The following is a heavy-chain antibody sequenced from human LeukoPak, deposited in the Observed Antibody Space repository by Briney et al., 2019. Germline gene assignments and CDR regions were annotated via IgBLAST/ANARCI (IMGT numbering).Heavy chain of an antibody. J-gene: IGHJ3*02. CDR1: GGSISSYY. D-gene: IGHD3-22*01. CDR2: IYYSGST. V-gene: IGHV4-59*08. CDR3: ARHKRDYYDSSDDAFDI. Sequence: SETLSLTCTVSGGSISSYYWSWIRQPPGKGLEWIGYIYYSGSTNYNPSLKSRVTIPVDTSKNQFSLKLSSVTAADTAVYYCARHKRDYYDSSDDAFDIWGQGTMVTVSS.